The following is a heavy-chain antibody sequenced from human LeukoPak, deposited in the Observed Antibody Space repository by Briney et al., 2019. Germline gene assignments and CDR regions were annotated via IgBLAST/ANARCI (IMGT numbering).Heavy chain of an antibody. Sequence: XXWRWIXQPPGKGLEWIGEINHSGSANCNPSLKSRVTISVDTSKNQFSLKLSSVTAADTAVYYCARRGYGDDYWGQGTLVTVSS. J-gene: IGHJ4*02. CDR1: XX. CDR2: INHSGSA. CDR3: ARRGYGDDY. V-gene: IGHV4-34*01. D-gene: IGHD5-12*01.